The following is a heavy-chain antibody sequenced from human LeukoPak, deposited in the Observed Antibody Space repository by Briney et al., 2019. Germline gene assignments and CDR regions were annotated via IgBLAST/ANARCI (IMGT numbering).Heavy chain of an antibody. D-gene: IGHD3-10*01. Sequence: PSETLSLTCAVYGGSFSGYYWSWIRQPPGKGLEWIGEINHSGSTNYNPSLKSRVTISVDTSKNQFSLKLSSVTAADTAVYYCARAKTPYGSGSFGYWGQGTLVTASS. CDR3: ARAKTPYGSGSFGY. J-gene: IGHJ4*02. CDR1: GGSFSGYY. CDR2: INHSGST. V-gene: IGHV4-34*01.